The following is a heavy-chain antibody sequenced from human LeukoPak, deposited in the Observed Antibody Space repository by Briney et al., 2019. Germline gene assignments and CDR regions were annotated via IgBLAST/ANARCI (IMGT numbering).Heavy chain of an antibody. Sequence: SETLSLTCTVSGGSISRYNWSWIRQPPGQGLGWIGYINYSGSTKYNPSLKSRVTISVDTSKNQFSLKLSSVTAADTAVYYCARDPHYGDILNDPFDIWGQGTMVTVSS. CDR2: INYSGST. CDR3: ARDPHYGDILNDPFDI. D-gene: IGHD4-17*01. J-gene: IGHJ3*02. CDR1: GGSISRYN. V-gene: IGHV4-59*01.